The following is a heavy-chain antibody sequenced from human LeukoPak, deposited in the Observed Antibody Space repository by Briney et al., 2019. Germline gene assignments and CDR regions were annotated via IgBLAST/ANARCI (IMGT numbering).Heavy chain of an antibody. Sequence: GGSLRLSCAASGFTVSSYYMSWVRQAPGKGLEWVSVIYSGGSTYYADSVKDRFTISRDNSKNTLYLQMSSLRAEDTAVYYCGRDRGGYSYLDYWGQGTLVTVSS. CDR3: GRDRGGYSYLDY. V-gene: IGHV3-66*02. J-gene: IGHJ4*02. CDR2: IYSGGST. D-gene: IGHD5-18*01. CDR1: GFTVSSYY.